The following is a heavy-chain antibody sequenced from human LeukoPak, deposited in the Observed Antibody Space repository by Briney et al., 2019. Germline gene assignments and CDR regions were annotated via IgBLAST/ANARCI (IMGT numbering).Heavy chain of an antibody. CDR1: GGSISSSSYY. J-gene: IGHJ4*02. CDR2: IYYSGST. V-gene: IGHV4-39*01. CDR3: ARHPYKYSSSSFDF. D-gene: IGHD6-6*01. Sequence: SETLSLTCTVSGGSISSSSYYWGWIRQPPGKGLEWIGSIYYSGSTYYNPSLKSRVTISVDTSKIQFSLKLSSVTAADTAVYYCARHPYKYSSSSFDFWGQGTLVTVST.